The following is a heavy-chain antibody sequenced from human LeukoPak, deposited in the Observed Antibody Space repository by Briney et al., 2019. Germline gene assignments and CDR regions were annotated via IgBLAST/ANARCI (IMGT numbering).Heavy chain of an antibody. CDR1: GFTFSSYA. D-gene: IGHD2-15*01. Sequence: PGGSLRLSCAASGFTFSSYAMSWVRQAPGKGLEWVSAISGSGGSTYYADSVKGRFTISRDNSKNTLYLQMNSLRAEDTAVYYCAKGVGDSCDSPVNYWGQGTLVTVSS. V-gene: IGHV3-23*01. CDR2: ISGSGGST. CDR3: AKGVGDSCDSPVNY. J-gene: IGHJ4*02.